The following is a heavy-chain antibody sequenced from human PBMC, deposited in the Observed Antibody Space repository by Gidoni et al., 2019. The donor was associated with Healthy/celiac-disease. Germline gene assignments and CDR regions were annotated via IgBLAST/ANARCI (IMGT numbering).Heavy chain of an antibody. CDR1: GCSISSRSYY. CDR3: VRGIVVVVAASPLRGGMDV. CDR2: IYYSGST. V-gene: IGHV4-39*01. J-gene: IGHJ6*02. D-gene: IGHD2-15*01. Sequence: QLQLQESGPGLVKPSETLSLTCTVSGCSISSRSYYWGWIRPPPGKGLEWIGSIYYSGSTYYNPSLKSRVTISVDTSKNQFSLKLSSVTAADTAVYYCVRGIVVVVAASPLRGGMDVWGQGTTVTVSS.